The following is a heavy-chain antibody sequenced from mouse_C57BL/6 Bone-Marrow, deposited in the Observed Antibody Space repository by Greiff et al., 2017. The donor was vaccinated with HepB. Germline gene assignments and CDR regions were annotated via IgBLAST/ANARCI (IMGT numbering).Heavy chain of an antibody. CDR2: ISNGGGST. Sequence: EVQLVESGGGLVQPGGSLKLSCAASGFTFSDYYMYWVRQTPEKRLEWVAYISNGGGSTYYPDTVKGRFNIPRDNAKNTQYLQMSRLKSEDTAMYDCARYSDCSSPGYFDVWGTGTTVTVSS. CDR1: GFTFSDYY. V-gene: IGHV5-12*01. CDR3: ARYSDCSSPGYFDV. J-gene: IGHJ1*03. D-gene: IGHD1-1*01.